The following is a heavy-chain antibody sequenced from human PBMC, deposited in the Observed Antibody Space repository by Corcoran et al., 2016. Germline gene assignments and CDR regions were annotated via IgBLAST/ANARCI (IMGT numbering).Heavy chain of an antibody. CDR3: ARGDGHNRPFDY. V-gene: IGHV1-46*04. D-gene: IGHD1-1*01. Sequence: QVQLVQSGAEVKKPGASVKVSCKASGYTFTSYFMHWVRQAPGQGLEWMGIMYPSDGSTTYSQKLQARVTMTRDTSTTTVYMEWSSLRSDDTAVYYCARGDGHNRPFDYWGQGTLVTVSS. CDR1: GYTFTSYF. J-gene: IGHJ4*02. CDR2: MYPSDGST.